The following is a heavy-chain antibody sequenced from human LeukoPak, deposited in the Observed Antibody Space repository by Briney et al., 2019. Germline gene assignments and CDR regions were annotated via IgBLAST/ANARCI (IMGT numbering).Heavy chain of an antibody. J-gene: IGHJ4*02. CDR1: GYTFTGYY. CDR3: AREEGYCSSTSCSATFDY. Sequence: ASVKVSCKASGYTFTGYYMHWVQQAPGQGLEWMGWINPNSGGTNYAQKFQGRVTMTRDTSISTAYMELSRLRSDDTAVYYCAREEGYCSSTSCSATFDYWGQGTLVTVSS. V-gene: IGHV1-2*02. D-gene: IGHD2-2*01. CDR2: INPNSGGT.